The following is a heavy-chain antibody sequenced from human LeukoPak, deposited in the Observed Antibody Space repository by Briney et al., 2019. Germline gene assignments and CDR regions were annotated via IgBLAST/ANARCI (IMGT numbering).Heavy chain of an antibody. CDR3: ARGAFYNWNDGWFDP. CDR2: ISYDGSNK. CDR1: GFTFSSYA. V-gene: IGHV3-30-3*01. Sequence: GGSLRLSCAASGFTFSSYAMHWVRQAPGKGLEWVAVISYDGSNKYYADSVKGRFTISRDNSKNTLYLQMNSLRAEDTAVYYCARGAFYNWNDGWFDPWSQGTLVTVSS. D-gene: IGHD1-20*01. J-gene: IGHJ5*01.